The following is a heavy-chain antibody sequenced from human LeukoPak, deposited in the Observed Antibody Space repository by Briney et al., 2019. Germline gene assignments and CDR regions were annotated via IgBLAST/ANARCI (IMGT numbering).Heavy chain of an antibody. CDR1: GFTFSSYA. CDR3: ARDPGGSYHPDYFDY. J-gene: IGHJ4*02. Sequence: GGSLRLSCAASGFTFSSYAMHWVRQAPGKGLEWVAVISYDGSNKYYADSVKGRFTISRDSSKNTLYLQMNSLRAEDTAVYYGARDPGGSYHPDYFDYWGQGTLVTVSS. CDR2: ISYDGSNK. D-gene: IGHD1-26*01. V-gene: IGHV3-30*04.